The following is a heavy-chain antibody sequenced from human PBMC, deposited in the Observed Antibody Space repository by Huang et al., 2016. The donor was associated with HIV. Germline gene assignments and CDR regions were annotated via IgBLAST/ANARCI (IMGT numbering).Heavy chain of an antibody. CDR3: AEEVSGYSYGIDY. CDR2: ISGSGGRT. D-gene: IGHD5-18*01. Sequence: EVQLLESGGGLVQPGGSLRLSCIASGFTFSKYAMSWVRQAPGKGLEWFSAISGSGGRTYYADSGKGRFTISRDNFKNTLYLQMNSLRAEDTAVYYCAEEVSGYSYGIDYWGQGTLVTVSS. V-gene: IGHV3-23*01. J-gene: IGHJ4*02. CDR1: GFTFSKYA.